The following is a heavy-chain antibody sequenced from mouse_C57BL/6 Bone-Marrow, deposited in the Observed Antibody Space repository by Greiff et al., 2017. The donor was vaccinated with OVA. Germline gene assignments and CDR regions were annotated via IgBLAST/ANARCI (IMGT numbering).Heavy chain of an antibody. V-gene: IGHV1-69*01. CDR1: GYTFTSYW. CDR2: IDPSDSYT. CDR3: ARADCGSSYAMDY. D-gene: IGHD1-1*01. J-gene: IGHJ4*01. Sequence: QVQLQQPGAELVMPGASVKLSCKASGYTFTSYWMHWVKQRPGQGLEWIGEIDPSDSYTNYNQKFKGKSTLTVDKSSSTAYMQLSSLTSEDSAVYYCARADCGSSYAMDYWGQGTSVTVSS.